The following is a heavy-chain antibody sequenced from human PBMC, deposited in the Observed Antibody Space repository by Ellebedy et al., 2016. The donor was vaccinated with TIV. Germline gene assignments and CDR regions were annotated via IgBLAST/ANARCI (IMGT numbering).Heavy chain of an antibody. Sequence: GESLKISXAASGFTFSSYALHWVRQAPGKGLEWVAVISYDGSNKYYADSVKGRFTISRDNSKNTLYLQMNSLRAEDTAVYYCARDQGPFGGSGGNYFDYWGQGTLVTVSS. CDR3: ARDQGPFGGSGGNYFDY. J-gene: IGHJ4*02. D-gene: IGHD3-16*01. CDR2: ISYDGSNK. V-gene: IGHV3-30-3*01. CDR1: GFTFSSYA.